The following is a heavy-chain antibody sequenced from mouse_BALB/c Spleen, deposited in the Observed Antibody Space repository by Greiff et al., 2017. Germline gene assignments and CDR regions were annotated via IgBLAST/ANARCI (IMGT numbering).Heavy chain of an antibody. CDR3: FITTATCAY. Sequence: EVKLVESGGGLVQPKGSLKLSCAASGFTFNTYAMNWVRQAPGKGLEWVARIRSKSNNYATYYADSVKDRFTISRDDSQSMLYLQMNNLKTEDTAMYYCFITTATCAYWGQGTLVTVSA. CDR2: IRSKSNNYAT. J-gene: IGHJ3*01. D-gene: IGHD1-2*01. CDR1: GFTFNTYA. V-gene: IGHV10-1*02.